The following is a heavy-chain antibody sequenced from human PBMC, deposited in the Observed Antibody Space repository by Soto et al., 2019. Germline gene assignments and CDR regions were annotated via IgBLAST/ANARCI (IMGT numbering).Heavy chain of an antibody. V-gene: IGHV1-69*13. CDR3: ARESTRFLEWFRHYYYYYGMDV. CDR2: IIPIFGTA. J-gene: IGHJ6*02. CDR1: GGTFSSYA. D-gene: IGHD3-3*01. Sequence: SVKVSCTASGGTFSSYAISWVRQAPGQGLEWMGGIIPIFGTANYAQKFQGRVAITADESTSTAYMELSSLRSEDTAVYYCARESTRFLEWFRHYYYYYGMDVWGQGTTVTVSS.